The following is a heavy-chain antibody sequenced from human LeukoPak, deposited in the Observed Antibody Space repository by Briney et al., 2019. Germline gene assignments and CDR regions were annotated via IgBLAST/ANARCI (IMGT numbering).Heavy chain of an antibody. D-gene: IGHD2-21*01. CDR3: AKAVVVIAPLHDWFDP. CDR2: IRYDGSNK. CDR1: GFTFSSYG. Sequence: PGGSLRLSCAASGFTFSSYGMHWVRQAPGKGLEWVAFIRYDGSNKYYADSVKGRFTISRDNSKNTLYLQMNSLRAEDTAVYYCAKAVVVIAPLHDWFDPWGQGTLVTVSS. V-gene: IGHV3-30*02. J-gene: IGHJ5*02.